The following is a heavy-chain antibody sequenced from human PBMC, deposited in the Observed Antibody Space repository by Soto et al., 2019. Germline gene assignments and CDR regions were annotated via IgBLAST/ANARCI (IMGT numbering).Heavy chain of an antibody. CDR2: INPNSGGT. D-gene: IGHD6-13*01. CDR3: ARGGSYWSSWYLSGYYGMDV. Sequence: QVPLVQSGAEVKKPGASVKVSCKASGYTFTGYYMHWVRQAPGQGLEWMGWINPNSGGTNYAQKFQGWVTMTRDTAISIAYMELSRLRSDDTAVYYCARGGSYWSSWYLSGYYGMDVWGQGTTVTVSS. CDR1: GYTFTGYY. J-gene: IGHJ6*02. V-gene: IGHV1-2*04.